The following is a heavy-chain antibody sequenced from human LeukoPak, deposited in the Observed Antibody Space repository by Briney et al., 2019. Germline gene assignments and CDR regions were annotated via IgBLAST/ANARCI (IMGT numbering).Heavy chain of an antibody. CDR2: ISGYNGNT. CDR1: GYTFTSYG. D-gene: IGHD3-22*01. CDR3: ARSTVNVYDTTSYYSWFDP. Sequence: ASVKVSCKASGYTFTSYGISWVRQAPGQGREWMGWISGYNGNTHYAQKLQGRVTMTTDTSTSTAFMEQRSLRSDDTAVYYCARSTVNVYDTTSYYSWFDPWGQGTLVTVSS. V-gene: IGHV1-18*01. J-gene: IGHJ5*02.